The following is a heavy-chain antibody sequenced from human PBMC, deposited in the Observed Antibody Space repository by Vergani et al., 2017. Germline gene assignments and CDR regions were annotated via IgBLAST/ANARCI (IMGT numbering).Heavy chain of an antibody. D-gene: IGHD3-3*01. CDR2: IWYDGSNK. J-gene: IGHJ4*02. CDR1: GFTFSSYG. Sequence: QVQLVESGGGVVKPGRSLRLSCAASGFTFSSYGMHWVRQAPGKGLEWVAVIWYDGSNKYYADSVKGRFTISRDNSKNTLYLQMNSLRAEDTAVYYCAKDFWSGYYTTLFDYWGQGTLVTVSS. V-gene: IGHV3-33*06. CDR3: AKDFWSGYYTTLFDY.